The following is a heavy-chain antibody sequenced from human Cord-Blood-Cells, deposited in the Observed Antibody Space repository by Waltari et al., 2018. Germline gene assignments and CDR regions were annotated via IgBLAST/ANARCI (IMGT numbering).Heavy chain of an antibody. J-gene: IGHJ4*02. Sequence: EVQLVESGGGLVQPGGSLRLSCAASGFPFSSYWTSWVRQAPGKGLEWVANIKQDGSEKYYVDSVKGRFTISRDNAKNSLYLQMNSLRAEDTAVYYCAREIVGATDYWGQGTLVTVSS. CDR1: GFPFSSYW. CDR3: AREIVGATDY. V-gene: IGHV3-7*01. CDR2: IKQDGSEK. D-gene: IGHD1-26*01.